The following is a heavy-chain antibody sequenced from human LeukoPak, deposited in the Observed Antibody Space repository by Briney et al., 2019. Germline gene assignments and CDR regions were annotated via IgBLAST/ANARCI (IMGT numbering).Heavy chain of an antibody. Sequence: GGSLRLSCAASGFTFSSYAMHWVRQAPGKGLEWVAVISYDGSNKYYADSVKGRFTISRDNSKNTLYLQMNSLRAEDTAVYYCAREGDYYDSSSYYVDYWGQGTLVTVSS. J-gene: IGHJ4*02. V-gene: IGHV3-30-3*01. CDR1: GFTFSSYA. CDR3: AREGDYYDSSSYYVDY. D-gene: IGHD3-22*01. CDR2: ISYDGSNK.